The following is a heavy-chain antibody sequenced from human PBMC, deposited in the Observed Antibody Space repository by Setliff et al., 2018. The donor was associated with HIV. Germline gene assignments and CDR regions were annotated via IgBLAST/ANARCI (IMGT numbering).Heavy chain of an antibody. J-gene: IGHJ4*02. CDR1: GGSIWNYY. Sequence: SETLSLTCTVSGGSIWNYYWSWIRQPPGKGLEWIGTIYYSGSTYYNPSLKSRLTITQHTSKNHFSLKLSSVTAADTAVYYCARRGAYYDILTGYRSHYFDYWGQGTLVTVSS. CDR3: ARRGAYYDILTGYRSHYFDY. V-gene: IGHV4-39*02. D-gene: IGHD3-9*01. CDR2: IYYSGST.